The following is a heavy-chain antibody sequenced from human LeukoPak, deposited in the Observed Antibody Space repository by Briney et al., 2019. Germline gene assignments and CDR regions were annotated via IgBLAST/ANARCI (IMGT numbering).Heavy chain of an antibody. CDR2: MNPNSGNT. D-gene: IGHD6-6*01. Sequence: ASVKVSCKASGYTFTSYEINWVRQATGQGLEWMGWMNPNSGNTGYAQKFQGRVTITRNTSISTAYMELSSLRSEDTAVYYCARDSRIAARRRWFDPWGEGTLVTVSS. CDR3: ARDSRIAARRRWFDP. CDR1: GYTFTSYE. V-gene: IGHV1-8*03. J-gene: IGHJ5*02.